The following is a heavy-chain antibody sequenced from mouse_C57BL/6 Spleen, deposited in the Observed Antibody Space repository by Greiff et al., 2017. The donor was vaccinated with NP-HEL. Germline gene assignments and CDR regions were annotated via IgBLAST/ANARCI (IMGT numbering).Heavy chain of an antibody. J-gene: IGHJ4*01. D-gene: IGHD2-4*01. CDR1: GFSLTSYG. CDR3: ARKGNYDYDSAMDY. V-gene: IGHV2-2*01. Sequence: VQLVESGPGLVQPSQSLSITCTVSGFSLTSYGVHWVRQSPGKGLEWLGVIWSGGSTDYNAAFISRRSISKDNSKSQVFFKMNSLQADDTAIYYCARKGNYDYDSAMDYWGQGTSVTVSS. CDR2: IWSGGST.